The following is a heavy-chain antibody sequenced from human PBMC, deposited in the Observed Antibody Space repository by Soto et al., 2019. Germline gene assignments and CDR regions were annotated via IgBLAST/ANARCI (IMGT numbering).Heavy chain of an antibody. CDR1: GYTFTGYY. CDR2: INPNSGGT. Sequence: ASVKVSCKASGYTFTGYYMHWVRQAPGQGLEWMGWINPNSGGTNYAQKFQGWVTMTRDTSISTAYMELSRLISDDTAVYYCARATNLWNDFWSGYLDPFDYWGQGTLVTVSS. CDR3: ARATNLWNDFWSGYLDPFDY. J-gene: IGHJ4*02. D-gene: IGHD3-3*01. V-gene: IGHV1-2*04.